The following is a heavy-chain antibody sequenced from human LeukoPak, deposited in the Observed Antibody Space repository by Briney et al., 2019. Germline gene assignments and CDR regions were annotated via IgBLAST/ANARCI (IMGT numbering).Heavy chain of an antibody. CDR2: INHSGST. D-gene: IGHD3-9*01. CDR1: GGSFSGYY. Sequence: SETLSLTCAVYGGSFSGYYWSWIRQPPGKGLEWIGEINHSGSTNYSPSLKSRVTISVDPSKSQFSLKLSSVTAAGTAVYYCARGAYYDILTGYSAAFDIWGQGTMVTVSS. J-gene: IGHJ3*02. V-gene: IGHV4-34*01. CDR3: ARGAYYDILTGYSAAFDI.